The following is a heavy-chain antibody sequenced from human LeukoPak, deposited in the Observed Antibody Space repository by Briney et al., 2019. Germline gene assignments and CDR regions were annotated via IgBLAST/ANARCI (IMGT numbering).Heavy chain of an antibody. Sequence: GGSLRLSCAASGFTFNHYAMSWVRQAPGKGLEWVSAISGSGGSTYYADSVTGRFTISRDNSKNTLYLQMNSLRAEDTAVYYCAKCLGSGRYASSDWGQGTLVTVSS. CDR3: AKCLGSGRYASSD. CDR2: ISGSGGST. CDR1: GFTFNHYA. D-gene: IGHD6-13*01. J-gene: IGHJ4*02. V-gene: IGHV3-23*01.